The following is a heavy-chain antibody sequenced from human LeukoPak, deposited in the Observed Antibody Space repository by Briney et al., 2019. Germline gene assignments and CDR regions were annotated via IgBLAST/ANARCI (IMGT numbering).Heavy chain of an antibody. CDR2: IKQDGSEK. Sequence: QPGGSLRLSCAASGFTFSSYWMSWVRQAPGKGLEWVANIKQDGSEKYYVDSVKGRFTISRDNAKNSLYLQMNSLRAEDTAVYYCARDSGWSALGVVDYWGQGTLVTVFS. J-gene: IGHJ4*02. D-gene: IGHD6-19*01. CDR3: ARDSGWSALGVVDY. V-gene: IGHV3-7*01. CDR1: GFTFSSYW.